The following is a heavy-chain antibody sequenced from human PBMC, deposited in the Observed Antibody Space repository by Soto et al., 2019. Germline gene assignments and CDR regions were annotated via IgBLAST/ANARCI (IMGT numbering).Heavy chain of an antibody. CDR2: IDPIDSYT. CDR3: ASSPRGYCSSTSCRELGNYYGMDV. D-gene: IGHD2-2*01. CDR1: GFTFTSYW. V-gene: IGHV5-10-1*01. Sequence: PGESLKISCKASGFTFTSYWISWVRQMPGKGLEWMGRIDPIDSYTNYSPSFQGHVTISADKSISTAYLQWSSLKASDTAMYYCASSPRGYCSSTSCRELGNYYGMDVWGQGTTVTVSS. J-gene: IGHJ6*02.